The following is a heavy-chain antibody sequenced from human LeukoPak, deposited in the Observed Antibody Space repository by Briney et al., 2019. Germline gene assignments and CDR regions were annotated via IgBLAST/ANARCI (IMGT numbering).Heavy chain of an antibody. D-gene: IGHD2-21*02. J-gene: IGHJ4*02. CDR1: GYTFTSHY. V-gene: IGHV1-2*02. CDR3: ARGNLFDCGGDCYLTDY. Sequence: ASVKVSCKASGYTFTSHYMHWVRQAPGQGLEWMGWISPNNGGTKYAQKFQGRVSMTRDTSISTAYMELTRLISDDTAVYYCARGNLFDCGGDCYLTDYWGQGTLVTVSS. CDR2: ISPNNGGT.